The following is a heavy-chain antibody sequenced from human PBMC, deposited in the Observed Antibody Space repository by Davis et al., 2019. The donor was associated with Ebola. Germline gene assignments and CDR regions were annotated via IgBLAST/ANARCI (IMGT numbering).Heavy chain of an antibody. J-gene: IGHJ4*02. CDR2: ITNTGST. D-gene: IGHD3-22*01. V-gene: IGHV4-39*01. Sequence: MPSETLSLTCTVSGGSISSTTHFWGWIRQPPGKGLEWIGGITNTGSTYYNPSLESRVTISVDTSKTQFSLKLTSLTAADTAVYYCASLRQTYDSSGYSQPFDYWGQGSLVTVSS. CDR1: GGSISSTTHF. CDR3: ASLRQTYDSSGYSQPFDY.